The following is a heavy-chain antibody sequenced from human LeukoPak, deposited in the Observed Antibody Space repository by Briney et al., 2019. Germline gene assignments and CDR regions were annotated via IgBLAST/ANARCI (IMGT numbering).Heavy chain of an antibody. J-gene: IGHJ4*02. CDR3: AKRLIYSSSWYYFDS. Sequence: PGGSLRLSCAASGFTFSNFAVSWVRQAPGKGLEWVSSISAGGVSTYYADSVKGRFAVSRDNSKSTLYLQMNSLRAEDTAVYYCAKRLIYSSSWYYFDSWGQGTLVTVSS. CDR2: ISAGGVST. CDR1: GFTFSNFA. V-gene: IGHV3-23*01. D-gene: IGHD6-13*01.